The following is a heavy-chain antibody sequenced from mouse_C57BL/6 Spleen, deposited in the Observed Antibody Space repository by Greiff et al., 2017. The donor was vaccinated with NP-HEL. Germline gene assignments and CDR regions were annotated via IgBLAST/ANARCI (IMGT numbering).Heavy chain of an antibody. CDR3: ARSGYSNPYFDY. Sequence: QVQLQQSGPELVKPGASVKISCKASGYAFSSSWMNWVKQRPGKGLEWIGRIYPGDGDTNYNGKFKGKATLTADKSSSTAYMQLSSLTSEDSAVYFCARSGYSNPYFDYWGQGTTLTVSS. V-gene: IGHV1-82*01. CDR2: IYPGDGDT. J-gene: IGHJ2*01. CDR1: GYAFSSSW. D-gene: IGHD2-5*01.